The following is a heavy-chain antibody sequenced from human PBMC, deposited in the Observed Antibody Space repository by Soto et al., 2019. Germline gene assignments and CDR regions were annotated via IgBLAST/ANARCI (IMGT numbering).Heavy chain of an antibody. CDR3: ARGARRITMIVVVPEAFDI. V-gene: IGHV4-4*07. D-gene: IGHD3-22*01. CDR2: IYTSGST. CDR1: GDSISSYY. Sequence: SETLSLTCTVSGDSISSYYWSWIRQPAGKGLEWIGRIYTSGSTNYNPSRKSRVTMSVDTSKNQFSLKLSSVTAADTAVYYCARGARRITMIVVVPEAFDIWGQGTMVTVSS. J-gene: IGHJ3*02.